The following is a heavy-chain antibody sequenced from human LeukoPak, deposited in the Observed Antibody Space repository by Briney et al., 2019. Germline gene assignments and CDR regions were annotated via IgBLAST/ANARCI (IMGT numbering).Heavy chain of an antibody. CDR2: INPNSGGT. D-gene: IGHD2-15*01. Sequence: GASVKVSCKASGYTLTAYYISWVRQAPGQGLEWMGRINPNSGGTDYAQNFQGRVTMTRDTSISTAYMELSRLRSDDTAVYYCARGYCSGGTCYLVENWLDPWGQGTLVTVSS. CDR1: GYTLTAYY. V-gene: IGHV1-2*06. J-gene: IGHJ5*02. CDR3: ARGYCSGGTCYLVENWLDP.